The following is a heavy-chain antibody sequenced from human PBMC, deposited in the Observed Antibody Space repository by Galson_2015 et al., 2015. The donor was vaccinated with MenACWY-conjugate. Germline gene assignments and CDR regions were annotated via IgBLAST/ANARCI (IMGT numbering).Heavy chain of an antibody. CDR3: ANTGYSELLWFGEFSPDHDY. Sequence: SLRLSCAASGFTFSSYAMSWVRQAPGKGLEWVSAISGSGGSTYYADSVKSRFTISRDNSKNTLYLQMNSLRAEDTAVYYCANTGYSELLWFGEFSPDHDYWGQGTLVTVSS. V-gene: IGHV3-23*01. D-gene: IGHD3-10*01. J-gene: IGHJ4*02. CDR1: GFTFSSYA. CDR2: ISGSGGST.